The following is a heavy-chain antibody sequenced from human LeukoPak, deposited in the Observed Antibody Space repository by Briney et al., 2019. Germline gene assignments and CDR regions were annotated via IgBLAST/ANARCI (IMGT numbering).Heavy chain of an antibody. CDR2: ISGGGGNT. V-gene: IGHV3-23*01. Sequence: PGGSLRLSCAASGFTFAGHAMIWVRQAPGGGLEWVSSISGGGGNTYYADSVKGRFTISRDNAENSLYLQMNSLRDEDTAVYYCARAMRSGYDYWGQGTLVTVSS. D-gene: IGHD5-12*01. CDR1: GFTFAGHA. J-gene: IGHJ4*02. CDR3: ARAMRSGYDY.